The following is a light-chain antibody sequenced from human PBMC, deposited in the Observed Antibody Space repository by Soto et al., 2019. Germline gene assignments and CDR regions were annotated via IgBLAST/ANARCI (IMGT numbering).Light chain of an antibody. J-gene: IGLJ3*02. CDR2: DDR. CDR3: QVWDRNNNDVL. V-gene: IGLV3-21*02. CDR1: DTGSKT. Sequence: SYELTQPPSVSVAPGQTAMIICGGNDTGSKTVHWYQQRPGQAPVLGVYDDRYRPSGIPERFSGSNSGSTATLTISRVEAGDEADYYCQVWDRNNNDVLFGGGTKLTVL.